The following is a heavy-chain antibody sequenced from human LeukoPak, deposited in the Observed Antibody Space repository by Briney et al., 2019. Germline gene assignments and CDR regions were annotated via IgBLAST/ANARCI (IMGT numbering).Heavy chain of an antibody. CDR2: ISAYNGNT. V-gene: IGHV1-18*01. J-gene: IGHJ6*03. D-gene: IGHD6-13*01. Sequence: ASVKVSCKASGYTFTSYDINWVRQATGQGLEWMGWISAYNGNTNYAQKLQGRVTMTTDTSTSTAYMELRSLRSDDTAVYYCARSSSWPYYYYYMDVWGKGTTVTISS. CDR1: GYTFTSYD. CDR3: ARSSSWPYYYYYMDV.